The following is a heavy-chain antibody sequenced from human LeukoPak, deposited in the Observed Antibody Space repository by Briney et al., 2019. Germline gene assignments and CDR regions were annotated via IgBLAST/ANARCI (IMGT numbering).Heavy chain of an antibody. CDR3: ARERDSSGWFPDWFDP. Sequence: ASVKVSCKASGYTFTSYDINWVRQATGQGLEWMGWMNPNSGNTGYAQKLQGRVTMTRNTSISTAYMELSSLRSEDTAVYYCARERDSSGWFPDWFDPWGQGTLVTVSS. CDR1: GYTFTSYD. D-gene: IGHD6-19*01. V-gene: IGHV1-8*01. J-gene: IGHJ5*02. CDR2: MNPNSGNT.